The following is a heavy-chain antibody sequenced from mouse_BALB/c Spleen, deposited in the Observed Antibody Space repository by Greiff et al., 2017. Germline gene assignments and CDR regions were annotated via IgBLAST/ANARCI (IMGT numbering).Heavy chain of an antibody. D-gene: IGHD2-14*01. V-gene: IGHV1-69*02. J-gene: IGHJ4*01. CDR3: TRRYDGAMDY. Sequence: VQLQQPGAELVRPGASVKLSCKASGYTFTSYWINWVKQRPGQGLEWIGNIYPSDSYTNYNQKFKDKATLTVDKSSSTAYMQLSSPTSEDSAVYYCTRRYDGAMDYWGQGTSVTVSS. CDR1: GYTFTSYW. CDR2: IYPSDSYT.